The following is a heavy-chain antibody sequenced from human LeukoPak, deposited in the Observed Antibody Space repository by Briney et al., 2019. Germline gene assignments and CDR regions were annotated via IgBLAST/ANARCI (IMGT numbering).Heavy chain of an antibody. J-gene: IGHJ4*02. Sequence: GGSLRLSCAASGFTFDDYAMHWVRQAPGKGLEWVSLISGDGGSTYYADSVKGRFTISRDDSKNTLYLQMNSLRAEDTAVYYCTSGRPREFDYWGQGTLVTVSS. V-gene: IGHV3-43*02. CDR2: ISGDGGST. CDR1: GFTFDDYA. CDR3: TSGRPREFDY. D-gene: IGHD6-25*01.